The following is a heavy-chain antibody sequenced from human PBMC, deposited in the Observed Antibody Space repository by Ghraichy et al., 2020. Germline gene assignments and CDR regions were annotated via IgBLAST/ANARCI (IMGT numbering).Heavy chain of an antibody. V-gene: IGHV3-21*01. D-gene: IGHD2-2*02. CDR1: GFTFSSYS. CDR3: ARALGCSSTSCYTAPFGY. CDR2: ISSSSSYI. J-gene: IGHJ4*02. Sequence: GGSLRLSCAASGFTFSSYSMNWVRQAPGKGLEWVSSISSSSSYIYYADSVKGRFTISRDNAKNSLYLQMNSLRAEDTAVYYCARALGCSSTSCYTAPFGYWGQGTLVTVSS.